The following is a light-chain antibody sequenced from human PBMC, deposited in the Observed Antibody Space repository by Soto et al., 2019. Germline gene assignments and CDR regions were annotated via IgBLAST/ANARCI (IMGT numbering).Light chain of an antibody. V-gene: IGKV3-20*01. CDR2: AAS. J-gene: IGKJ1*01. CDR1: QSVGSRY. CDR3: QQHGSSPT. Sequence: DIVLTQSPGTLSLSPGERATLSCRASQSVGSRYLAWYQQKPGQAPRLLIYAASSRATGVPDRVSGSGSGTDFTLTISRVEPEDFAVFYCQQHGSSPTFGQWTKVEVK.